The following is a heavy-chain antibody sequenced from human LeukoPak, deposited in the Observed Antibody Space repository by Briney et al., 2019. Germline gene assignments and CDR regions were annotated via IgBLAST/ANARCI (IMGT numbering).Heavy chain of an antibody. D-gene: IGHD6-13*01. CDR1: GFTFSSYS. J-gene: IGHJ4*02. V-gene: IGHV3-48*01. CDR3: ARDPIAAAGTLDY. CDR2: ISSSSSSTI. Sequence: PGGSLRLSCAASGFTFSSYSMNWVRQAPGKGLEWVSYISSSSSSTIYYADSVKGRFTISRDNAKNSLYLQMNSLRAEDTAVYYCARDPIAAAGTLDYWGQGTLVTVSS.